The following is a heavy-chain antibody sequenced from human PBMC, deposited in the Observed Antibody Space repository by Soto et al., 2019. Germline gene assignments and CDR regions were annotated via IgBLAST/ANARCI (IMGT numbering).Heavy chain of an antibody. Sequence: NPSETLSLTCTVSGGSISSSSYYWGWIRQPPGKGLEWIGSIYYSGSTYYNPSLKSRVTISVDTSKSQFSLKLSSVTAADTAVYYCARGATVTTDGGNWFDPWGQGTLVTVSS. D-gene: IGHD4-17*01. CDR2: IYYSGST. J-gene: IGHJ5*02. CDR1: GGSISSSSYY. CDR3: ARGATVTTDGGNWFDP. V-gene: IGHV4-39*01.